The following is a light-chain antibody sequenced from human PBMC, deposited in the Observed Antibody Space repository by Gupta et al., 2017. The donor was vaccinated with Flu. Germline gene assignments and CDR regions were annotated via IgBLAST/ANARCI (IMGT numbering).Light chain of an antibody. V-gene: IGLV6-57*01. CDR2: EDA. Sequence: SPRKTVTISCTRSSGSIGLNYVQWYQQRPGISLENVIYEDAARPSGVPARFSGSNDRSTNTASLTRAGLEAEDEADYYCQTYEVFGGGTKLTVL. CDR3: QTYEV. CDR1: SGSIGLNY. J-gene: IGLJ3*02.